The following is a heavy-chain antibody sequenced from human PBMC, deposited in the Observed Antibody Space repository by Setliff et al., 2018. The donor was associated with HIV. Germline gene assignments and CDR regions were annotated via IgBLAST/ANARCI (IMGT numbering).Heavy chain of an antibody. V-gene: IGHV1-2*02. J-gene: IGHJ4*02. CDR1: GYTFTVNH. CDR2: ISPDSGDT. Sequence: ASVKVSCKTSGYTFTVNHLHWVRQAPGQGVEWVGKISPDSGDTFYAQKFQGRVTLTRDTSITTAYMELSTLRDDDTAVYYCARDAGAPGRGNPLDYWGQGTLVTVS. D-gene: IGHD3-10*01. CDR3: ARDAGAPGRGNPLDY.